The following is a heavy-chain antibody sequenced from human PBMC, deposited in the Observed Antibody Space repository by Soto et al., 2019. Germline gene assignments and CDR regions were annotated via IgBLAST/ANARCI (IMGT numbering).Heavy chain of an antibody. CDR2: ISTTGST. V-gene: IGHV3-23*01. J-gene: IGHJ4*02. CDR1: GFTFSNYA. Sequence: EAQLLESGGGLVQPGGSLRLSCAASGFTFSNYAMNWVRQAPGRGLEWVSLISTTGSTNYADSVKGRFTISRDSSQNTLNLQVNRTRAEDTVVYYCAKDPKVLWFGEKYYFDYSGQGTLVTVSS. CDR3: AKDPKVLWFGEKYYFDY. D-gene: IGHD3-10*01.